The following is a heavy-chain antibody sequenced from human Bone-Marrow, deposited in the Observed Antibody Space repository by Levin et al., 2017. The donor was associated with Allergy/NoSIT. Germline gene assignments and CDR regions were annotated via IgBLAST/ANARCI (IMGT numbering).Heavy chain of an antibody. CDR1: GYKFSNFW. Sequence: GESLKISCKGSGYKFSNFWIGWVRQLPGQGLEWMGIIYPPDSDTTYSPSFQGHVSFSVDKSINTAYLQWNSLKASDTAMYFCARRGAVADYYVDKWGQGTQVIVSS. J-gene: IGHJ4*02. CDR2: IYPPDSDT. V-gene: IGHV5-51*01. CDR3: ARRGAVADYYVDK. D-gene: IGHD6-19*01.